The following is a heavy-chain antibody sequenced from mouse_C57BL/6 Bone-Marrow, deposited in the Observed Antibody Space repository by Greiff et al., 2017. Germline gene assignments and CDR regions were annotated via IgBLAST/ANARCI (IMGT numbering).Heavy chain of an antibody. CDR2: IYPGGGYT. CDR1: GYTFTNYW. D-gene: IGHD1-1*01. CDR3: ARSGYYGSSYGYFDV. V-gene: IGHV1-63*01. J-gene: IGHJ1*03. Sequence: QVQLQQSGAELVRPGTSVKMSCKASGYTFTNYWIGWAKQRPGHGLEWIGDIYPGGGYTKYNEKFKGKATLTADKSSSTAYMQFSSLTSEDSAIYYCARSGYYGSSYGYFDVWGTGTTVTVSS.